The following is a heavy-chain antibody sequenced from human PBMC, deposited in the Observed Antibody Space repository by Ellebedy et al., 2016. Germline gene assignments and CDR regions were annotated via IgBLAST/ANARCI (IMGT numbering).Heavy chain of an antibody. V-gene: IGHV3-7*04. CDR2: MKPDGSEK. D-gene: IGHD3-22*01. CDR1: GFTLSSYW. J-gene: IGHJ4*02. Sequence: GGSLRLXXAASGFTLSSYWMSWVRQAPGKGLEWVANMKPDGSEKYYVDSVKGRFTISRDNAKNSLFLQMNSLRGEDTAVYYCARDLSGFSSDWGQGTLVTVSS. CDR3: ARDLSGFSSD.